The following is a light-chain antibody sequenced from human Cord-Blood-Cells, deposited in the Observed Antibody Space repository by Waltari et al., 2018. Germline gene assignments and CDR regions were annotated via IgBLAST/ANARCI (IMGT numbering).Light chain of an antibody. CDR3: CSYSGSSTWV. CDR2: DGS. J-gene: IGLJ3*02. V-gene: IGLV2-23*01. CDR1: SSAVGSYNL. Sequence: QSALTQPASVSGSPGQSITISCTGPSSAVGSYNLVSWYQQHPSKAPKIMIYDGSKRPSGVANRVSGSKSGNTATLTISGLQAEDESDDYCCSYSGSSTWVFGGGTKLTVL.